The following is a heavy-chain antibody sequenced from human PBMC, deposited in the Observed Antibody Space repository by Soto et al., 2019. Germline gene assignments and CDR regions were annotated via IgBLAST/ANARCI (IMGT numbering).Heavy chain of an antibody. J-gene: IGHJ5*02. CDR1: GGSIDSSNW. Sequence: SETLSLTCTASGGSIDSSNWWTWARQPPGKGLEWIGEISRTGSTNYNPSLRGRVTMSVDRSNNQFFLKVNSVIAADTAVYYCSNWHTMDPWGQGILVTVSS. CDR2: ISRTGST. V-gene: IGHV4-4*02. CDR3: SNWHTMDP. D-gene: IGHD3-10*01.